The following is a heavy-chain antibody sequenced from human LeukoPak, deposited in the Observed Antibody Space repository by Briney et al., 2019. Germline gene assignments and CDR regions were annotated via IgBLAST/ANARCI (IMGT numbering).Heavy chain of an antibody. D-gene: IGHD4-17*01. Sequence: RLSXXASGFTXRSXXMNWVRQAPXKGLQWVXSITDVGISTYYADSVKGPFTLSRDNRKNTLYLKMNSQRAEDRAVFYCALRVTIVXTXGXPXYW. J-gene: IGHJ4*01. V-gene: IGHV3-23*01. CDR2: ITDVGIST. CDR3: ALRVTIVXTXGXPXY. CDR1: GFTXRSXX.